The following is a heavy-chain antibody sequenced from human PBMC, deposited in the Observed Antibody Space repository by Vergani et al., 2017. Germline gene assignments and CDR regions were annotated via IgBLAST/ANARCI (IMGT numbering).Heavy chain of an antibody. D-gene: IGHD2-2*02. CDR1: GFTFSSYG. CDR3: ARHFGYCSSTSCYTHWYFDL. J-gene: IGHJ2*01. V-gene: IGHV3-33*01. CDR2: IWYDGSNK. Sequence: QVQLVESGGGVVQPGRSLRLSCAASGFTFSSYGMHWVRQAPGKGLGWVAVIWYDGSNKYYADSVKGRFTISRDNSKNTLYLQMNSLRAEDTAVYYCARHFGYCSSTSCYTHWYFDLWGRGTLVTVSS.